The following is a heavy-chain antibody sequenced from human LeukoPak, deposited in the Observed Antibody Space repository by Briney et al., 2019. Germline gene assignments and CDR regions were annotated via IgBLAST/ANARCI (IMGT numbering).Heavy chain of an antibody. V-gene: IGHV4-61*02. CDR3: ATWFGELLDNWYFDL. CDR1: GGSISSGSYY. Sequence: SQTLSLTCTVSGGSISSGSYYWNWIRQPAGKGLEWIGRIYTSGSTNYNPSLKSRVTMSVDTSKNQFSLKLSSVTAADTAVYYCATWFGELLDNWYFDLWGRGTLVTVSS. CDR2: IYTSGST. D-gene: IGHD3-10*01. J-gene: IGHJ2*01.